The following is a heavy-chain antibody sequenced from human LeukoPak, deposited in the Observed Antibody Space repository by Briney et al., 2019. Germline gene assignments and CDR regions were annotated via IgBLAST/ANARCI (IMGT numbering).Heavy chain of an antibody. CDR3: ASHWAQQVVSDY. CDR1: GFTFSSYG. D-gene: IGHD6-13*01. CDR2: IWYDGSNK. V-gene: IGHV3-30*02. J-gene: IGHJ4*02. Sequence: PGGSLRLSCAASGFTFSSYGMHWVRQAPGKGLEWVAVIWYDGSNKYYADSVKGRFTISRDNSKNTLYLQMNSLRPEDTAVYYCASHWAQQVVSDYWGQGTLVTVSS.